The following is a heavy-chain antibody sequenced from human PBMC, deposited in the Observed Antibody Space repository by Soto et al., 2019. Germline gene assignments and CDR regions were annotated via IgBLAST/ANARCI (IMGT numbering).Heavy chain of an antibody. Sequence: EVQLLESGGGLVQPGGSLRLSCAASGFSFSSYAMSWVRQAPGKGLEWVSLISASGGSTYYGDSVKGRFTISRDNSKNTLYLQMNSLRAEDTAVYYCAKQYYYESSGYCSTPLKCWFDPWGQGTLVTVSS. J-gene: IGHJ5*02. CDR1: GFSFSSYA. V-gene: IGHV3-23*01. CDR2: ISASGGST. CDR3: AKQYYYESSGYCSTPLKCWFDP. D-gene: IGHD3-22*01.